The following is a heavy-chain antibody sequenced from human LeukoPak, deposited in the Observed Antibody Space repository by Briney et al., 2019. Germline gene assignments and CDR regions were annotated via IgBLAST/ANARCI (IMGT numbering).Heavy chain of an antibody. CDR2: SKSQTDGGTT. D-gene: IGHD3-10*02. J-gene: IGHJ4*02. Sequence: GGSLRLSCAASGFTFTNAWMSWVRQAPGRVLEWIGRSKSQTDGGTTDYAAPVKGRFTISRDDSKNTVYLQMNSLKTEDTAVYYCTTLSYVGGYWGQGTLVTVSS. CDR1: GFTFTNAW. V-gene: IGHV3-15*01. CDR3: TTLSYVGGY.